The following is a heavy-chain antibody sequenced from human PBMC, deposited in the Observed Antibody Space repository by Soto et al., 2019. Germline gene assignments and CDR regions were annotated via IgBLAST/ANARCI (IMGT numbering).Heavy chain of an antibody. CDR1: GGTFSSYA. CDR3: ARDRGSGCYLFDP. J-gene: IGHJ5*02. D-gene: IGHD6-19*01. CDR2: IIPIFGTA. Sequence: AASVKVSCKASGGTFSSYAISWVRQAPGQGLEWTGGIIPIFGTANYAQKFQGRVTITADESTSTAYMELSSLRSEDTAVYYCARDRGSGCYLFDPWGKGTPVTGSS. V-gene: IGHV1-69*13.